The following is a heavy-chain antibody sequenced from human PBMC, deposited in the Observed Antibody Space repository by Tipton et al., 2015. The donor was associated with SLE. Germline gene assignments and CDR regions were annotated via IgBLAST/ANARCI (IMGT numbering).Heavy chain of an antibody. Sequence: TLSLTCTVSGGSINNYYWSWIRQSPGKGPEWIGYIYSSGSTSSNPSLRSRFTMSVDTSKNQFSLKLSSVTAADTAVYYCAKNGGSSSWYYYAMDVWGQGTTVTVSS. CDR2: IYSSGST. D-gene: IGHD6-13*01. CDR1: GGSINNYY. V-gene: IGHV4-59*12. CDR3: AKNGGSSSWYYYAMDV. J-gene: IGHJ6*02.